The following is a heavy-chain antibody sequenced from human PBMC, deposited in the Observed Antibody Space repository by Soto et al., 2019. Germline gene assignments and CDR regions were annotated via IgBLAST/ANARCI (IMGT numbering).Heavy chain of an antibody. J-gene: IGHJ6*02. Sequence: PGGSLRLSCAASGFTFSSYGMHWVRQAPGKGLEWVAVISYDGSNKYYADSVKGRFTISRDNSKNTLYLQTNSLRAEDTAVYYCAKELGYCSGGSCYSYYYYYGMDVWGQGTTVTVSS. CDR1: GFTFSSYG. D-gene: IGHD2-15*01. V-gene: IGHV3-30*18. CDR3: AKELGYCSGGSCYSYYYYYGMDV. CDR2: ISYDGSNK.